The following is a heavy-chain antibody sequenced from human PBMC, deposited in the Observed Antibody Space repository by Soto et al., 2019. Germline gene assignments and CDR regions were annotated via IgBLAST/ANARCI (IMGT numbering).Heavy chain of an antibody. J-gene: IGHJ4*02. Sequence: SETLSLTCTVSGGSISSGDYYWSWIRQPPGKGLEWIGYIYYSGSTYYNPSLKSRVTISVDTSKNQFSLKLSSVTAADTAVYYCARVLPINYYDSRGYIAYWGQGTLVTVSS. D-gene: IGHD3-22*01. V-gene: IGHV4-30-4*01. CDR1: GGSISSGDYY. CDR2: IYYSGST. CDR3: ARVLPINYYDSRGYIAY.